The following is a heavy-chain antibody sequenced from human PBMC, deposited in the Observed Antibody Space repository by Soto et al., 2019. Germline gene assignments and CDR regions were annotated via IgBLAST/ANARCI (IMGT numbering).Heavy chain of an antibody. Sequence: GGSLGLSCAASGFTLSSYAMHWVRQAPGKGLEWVAVISYDGSNKYYADSVKGRFTISRDNSKNTLYLQMNSLRAEDTAVYYCARDIGSGFDDAFYIWGQGSMVIVSS. V-gene: IGHV3-30-3*01. CDR2: ISYDGSNK. J-gene: IGHJ3*02. CDR3: ARDIGSGFDDAFYI. CDR1: GFTLSSYA. D-gene: IGHD6-19*01.